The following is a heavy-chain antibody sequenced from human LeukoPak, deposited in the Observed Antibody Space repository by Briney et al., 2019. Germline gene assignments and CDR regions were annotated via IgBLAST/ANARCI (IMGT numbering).Heavy chain of an antibody. CDR2: ISGSGGST. V-gene: IGHV3-23*01. D-gene: IGHD1-26*01. CDR3: AKARAYLRPGAHDY. Sequence: GGSLRLSCAASGFTFSSYAMSWVRQAPGQGLEWVSAISGSGGSTYYADSVKGRFTFSRDNSKNTLYLQMNSLRAEDTAVYYCAKARAYLRPGAHDYWGQGTLVTVSS. CDR1: GFTFSSYA. J-gene: IGHJ4*02.